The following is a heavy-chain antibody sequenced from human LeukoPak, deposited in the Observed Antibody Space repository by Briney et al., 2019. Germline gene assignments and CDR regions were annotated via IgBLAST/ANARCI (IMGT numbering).Heavy chain of an antibody. CDR2: INHSGSN. CDR3: TITTGTTLGLMDY. D-gene: IGHD1-1*01. V-gene: IGHV4-34*01. CDR1: GGSFSGYY. Sequence: SETLSLTCAVYGGSFSGYYWRWIRQPPGKGLEWIGEINHSGSNNYNPSLKSRVTISVDTSKNQLSLKMSSVTAADTAVYYCTITTGTTLGLMDYWGQGTLVTVSS. J-gene: IGHJ4*02.